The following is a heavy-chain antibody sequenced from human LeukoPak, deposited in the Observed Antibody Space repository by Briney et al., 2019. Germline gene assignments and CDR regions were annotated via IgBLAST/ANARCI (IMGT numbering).Heavy chain of an antibody. CDR2: ISYDGSNK. D-gene: IGHD6-19*01. Sequence: PGGSLRLSCAASGFTFSDYAMHCVRQAPGKGLEWVAVISYDGSNKYYADSVKGRFTISRDNSKNTVYLQMNSLRAEDTAIYYCARVPRSGWYYFDYWGQGTLVTVSS. CDR3: ARVPRSGWYYFDY. CDR1: GFTFSDYA. V-gene: IGHV3-30-3*01. J-gene: IGHJ4*02.